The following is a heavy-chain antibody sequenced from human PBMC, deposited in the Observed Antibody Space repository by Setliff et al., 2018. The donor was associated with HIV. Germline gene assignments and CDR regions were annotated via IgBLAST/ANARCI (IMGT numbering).Heavy chain of an antibody. CDR2: ISYSGST. J-gene: IGHJ1*01. CDR3: VRDSNAPYFQH. V-gene: IGHV4-59*01. CDR1: GGSISTYY. D-gene: IGHD1-1*01. Sequence: PSETLSLTCTVSGGSISTYYWNWIRQPPGKGLEWIGYISYSGSTTYNPSLKSRVTLSVKTSKNQFSLKLNSVTAADTAVYYCVRDSNAPYFQHWGPGTLVTVSS.